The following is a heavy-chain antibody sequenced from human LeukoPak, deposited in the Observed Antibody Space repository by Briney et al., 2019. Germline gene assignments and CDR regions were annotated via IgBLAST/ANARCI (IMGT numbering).Heavy chain of an antibody. Sequence: GGSLRLSCAASGFTVSSNYMNWVRQAPGKALEWVSSITSSGTYIFYADSVKGRFTISRDNAKNSLYLQMNSLGPEDTAVYYCARDPYSGNYGNYYYYYMDVWGKGTTVTVSS. CDR3: ARDPYSGNYGNYYYYYMDV. CDR1: GFTVSSNY. V-gene: IGHV3-21*01. CDR2: ITSSGTYI. D-gene: IGHD1-26*01. J-gene: IGHJ6*03.